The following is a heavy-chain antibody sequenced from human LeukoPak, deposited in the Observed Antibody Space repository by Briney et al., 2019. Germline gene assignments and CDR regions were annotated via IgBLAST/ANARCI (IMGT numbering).Heavy chain of an antibody. V-gene: IGHV3-74*01. CDR3: AKESGGLFDY. CDR2: INSEGTST. J-gene: IGHJ4*02. CDR1: GFTLSSYW. Sequence: PGGSLRLSCATSGFTLSSYWMHWVRQVPGKGLVWVSRINSEGTSTSFADSVKGRFTVSRDNAKNTLYLQMNSLRAEDTAVYYCAKESGGLFDYWGQGTLVTVSS. D-gene: IGHD3-10*01.